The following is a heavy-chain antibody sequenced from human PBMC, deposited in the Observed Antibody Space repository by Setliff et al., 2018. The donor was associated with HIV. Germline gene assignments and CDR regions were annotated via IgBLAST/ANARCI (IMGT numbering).Heavy chain of an antibody. V-gene: IGHV3-7*03. J-gene: IGHJ6*03. D-gene: IGHD5-18*01. Sequence: GESLKISCAASGFTFSSCLVTWVRQGPGKGLEWVANIKQDGSEKYYVDSVKGRFTISRDNGKNSLYLQMNSLRAEDTAVYYCASSGYNYGGYYMDVWGKGTTVTVSS. CDR2: IKQDGSEK. CDR3: ASSGYNYGGYYMDV. CDR1: GFTFSSCL.